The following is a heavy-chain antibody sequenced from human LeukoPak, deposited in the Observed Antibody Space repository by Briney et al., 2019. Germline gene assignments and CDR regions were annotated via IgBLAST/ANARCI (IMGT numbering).Heavy chain of an antibody. CDR2: ISTTGSTI. CDR1: VFTFSVYE. J-gene: IGHJ4*01. CDR3: ARDDDYGDSLFVY. D-gene: IGHD4-17*01. Sequence: GGSLRLSCAASVFTFSVYEMNWVRQAPGKGLEWISYISTTGSTIYYADSVKGRFTISRDNAKNSLYLQMNSLRAEDTSVYYCARDDDYGDSLFVYWGHGTLVTVSS. V-gene: IGHV3-48*03.